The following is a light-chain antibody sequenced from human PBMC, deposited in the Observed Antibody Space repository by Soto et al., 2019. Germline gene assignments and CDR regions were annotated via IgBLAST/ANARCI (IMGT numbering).Light chain of an antibody. Sequence: EIVMTQSPATLSVSPGERATLSCRASQSVSSNLAWYQQKPGQAPRLLIYGASTRATGIPARFSGSGSGTEFTLTISSLQSEDFAVCYLQQYNNWPHTFGQGTKLEIK. J-gene: IGKJ2*01. CDR1: QSVSSN. CDR2: GAS. CDR3: QQYNNWPHT. V-gene: IGKV3-15*01.